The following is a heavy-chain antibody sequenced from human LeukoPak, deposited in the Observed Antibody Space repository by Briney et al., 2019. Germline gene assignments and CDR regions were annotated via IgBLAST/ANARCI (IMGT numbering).Heavy chain of an antibody. CDR3: ARDYFGSGSA. V-gene: IGHV3-21*01. J-gene: IGHJ5*02. CDR2: ISSSSSYI. Sequence: GRSLRLACAASGFIFSNAWMSWVRQAPGKWLEWVSSISSSSSYIYYADSVRGRFTISRDNSKNSRYLQMNSLRAEDTAVYYCARDYFGSGSAWGQGTLVTVSS. CDR1: GFIFSNAW. D-gene: IGHD3-10*01.